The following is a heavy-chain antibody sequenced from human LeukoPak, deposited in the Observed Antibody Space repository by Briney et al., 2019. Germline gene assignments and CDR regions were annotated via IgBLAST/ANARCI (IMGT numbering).Heavy chain of an antibody. CDR1: GNYL. CDR3: VSFYETY. CDR2: INSDGSWT. J-gene: IGHJ4*02. Sequence: GGSLRLSCAASGNYLMHWVRQAPGQGLVWVSHINSDGSWTCYADSVKGRFTISKDNAKNTVYLQMNSLRAEDTAVYYCVSFYETYWGRGTLVTVSS. D-gene: IGHD2/OR15-2a*01. V-gene: IGHV3-74*01.